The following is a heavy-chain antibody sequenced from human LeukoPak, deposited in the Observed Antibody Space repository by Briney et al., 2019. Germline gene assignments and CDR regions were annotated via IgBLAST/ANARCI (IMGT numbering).Heavy chain of an antibody. J-gene: IGHJ4*02. CDR3: ARYYCSSTTCYNFDY. V-gene: IGHV4-59*01. CDR2: IHHSGST. CDR1: GGSISGYY. D-gene: IGHD2-2*02. Sequence: SETLSLTCTVSGGSISGYYWSWIRQPPGKGLEWIGYIHHSGSTNYNPSLKSRVTISVDTSKNQFSLKLHSVTAADTAVYYCARYYCSSTTCYNFDYWGQGTLVTVSS.